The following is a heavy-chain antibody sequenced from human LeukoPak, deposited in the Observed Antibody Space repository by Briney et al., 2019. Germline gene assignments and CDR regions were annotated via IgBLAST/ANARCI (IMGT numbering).Heavy chain of an antibody. CDR2: ISYDGSNK. Sequence: PGRSLRLSCAASGFTFSSYGMHWVRQAPGKGLEWVAVISYDGSNKYYADSVKGRFTISRDNSKNTLYLQMNSLRAEDTAVYYCANMVNWGAAPYFDYWGQGTLVTVSS. CDR3: ANMVNWGAAPYFDY. V-gene: IGHV3-30*18. CDR1: GFTFSSYG. D-gene: IGHD7-27*01. J-gene: IGHJ4*02.